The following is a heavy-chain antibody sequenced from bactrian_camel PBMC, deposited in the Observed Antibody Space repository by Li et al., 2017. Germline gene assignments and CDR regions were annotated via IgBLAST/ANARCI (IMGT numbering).Heavy chain of an antibody. Sequence: VQLVESRGGSVQAGGSLRLSCTASGFAFKNYPMNWVRQAPGKGLEWVSGINTNGGTTWYADSVRGRFTISRDNAKNTVYLQMNSLKPDDMAVYYCVTDGDDTVVPGVLIKLAYWGQGTQVTVS. CDR2: INTNGGTT. CDR3: VTDGDDTVVPGVLIKLAY. CDR1: GFAFKNYP. D-gene: IGHD6*01. V-gene: IGHV3S36*01. J-gene: IGHJ4*01.